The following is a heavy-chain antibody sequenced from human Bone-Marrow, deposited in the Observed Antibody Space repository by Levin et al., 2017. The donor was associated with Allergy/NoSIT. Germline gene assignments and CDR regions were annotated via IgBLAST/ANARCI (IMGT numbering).Heavy chain of an antibody. CDR2: ISYDGSNK. V-gene: IGHV3-30*18. CDR1: GFTFSSYG. CDR3: AKGDFDY. Sequence: LSGGSLRLSCAASGFTFSSYGMHWVRQAPGKGLEWVAVISYDGSNKYYADSVKGRFTISRDNSKNTLYLQMNSLRAEDTAVYYCAKGDFDYWGQGTLVTVSS. J-gene: IGHJ4*02.